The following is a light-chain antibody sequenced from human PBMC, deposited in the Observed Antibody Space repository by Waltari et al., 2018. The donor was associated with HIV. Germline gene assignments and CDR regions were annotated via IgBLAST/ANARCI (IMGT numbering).Light chain of an antibody. V-gene: IGLV1-51*01. CDR2: DNK. J-gene: IGLJ3*02. CDR3: ATWDTSLSVVL. Sequence: QSVLTQPPSVSPAPGQKVTISSSGGTSNIGNHTIAWYQYLSRGGPKLLIYDNKTRPSGIPDRCAGSKSGTSATLGITGPLTGDEADYYCATWDTSLSVVLFGGGTKLTVL. CDR1: TSNIGNHT.